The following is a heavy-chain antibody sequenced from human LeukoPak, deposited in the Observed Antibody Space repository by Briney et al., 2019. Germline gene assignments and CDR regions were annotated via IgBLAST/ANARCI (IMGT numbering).Heavy chain of an antibody. CDR3: ARDSPRWSRDY. CDR1: GGSISSGGHS. V-gene: IGHV4-30-2*01. D-gene: IGHD6-13*01. J-gene: IGHJ4*02. Sequence: SETLSLTCAVSGGSISSGGHSWSWIRQPPGKGLEWIGNIYHSGSTYYNPSLKSRVTISVDTSKNQFSLKLSSVTAADTAVYYCARDSPRWSRDYWGQGTLVTVSS. CDR2: IYHSGST.